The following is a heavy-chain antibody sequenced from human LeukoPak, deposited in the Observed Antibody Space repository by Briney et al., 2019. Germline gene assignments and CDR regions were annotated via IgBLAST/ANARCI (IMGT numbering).Heavy chain of an antibody. CDR1: GGSISSTSYY. CDR3: ARGRQLALDY. Sequence: SETLSLTCTVSGGSISSTSYYWGWIRQPPGKGLEWIGSIYYSGSTYYNPSLKSRVTISVDTSKNQFSLKLSSVTAADTAVYYCARGRQLALDYWGQGTLVTVSS. D-gene: IGHD6-13*01. J-gene: IGHJ4*02. CDR2: IYYSGST. V-gene: IGHV4-39*01.